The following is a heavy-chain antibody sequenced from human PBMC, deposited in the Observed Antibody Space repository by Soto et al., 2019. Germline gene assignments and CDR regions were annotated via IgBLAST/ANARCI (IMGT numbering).Heavy chain of an antibody. CDR1: GGSISSGGYC. D-gene: IGHD6-6*01. Sequence: QVQLQESGPGLVKPSQTLSLTCTVSGGSISSGGYCWSWIRQHPGKGLEWIGYIYYSGSTYYNPSLKSRVTISVDTSKNQFSLKLSSVTAADTAVYYCARGKDGIAARTNFDYWGQGTLVTVSS. J-gene: IGHJ4*02. CDR3: ARGKDGIAARTNFDY. V-gene: IGHV4-31*03. CDR2: IYYSGST.